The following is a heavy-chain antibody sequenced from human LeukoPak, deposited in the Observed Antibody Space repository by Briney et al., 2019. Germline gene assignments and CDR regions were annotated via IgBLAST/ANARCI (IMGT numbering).Heavy chain of an antibody. J-gene: IGHJ3*02. V-gene: IGHV3-53*01. D-gene: IGHD4-11*01. CDR3: AKDMTTDAFDI. CDR2: IYSGGST. Sequence: GGSLRLSCAASGFTVSSNYMSWVRQAPGKGLEWVSVIYSGGSTYYADSVKGRFTISRDNSKNTLYLQMSSLRAEDTAVYYCAKDMTTDAFDIWGQGTMVTVS. CDR1: GFTVSSNY.